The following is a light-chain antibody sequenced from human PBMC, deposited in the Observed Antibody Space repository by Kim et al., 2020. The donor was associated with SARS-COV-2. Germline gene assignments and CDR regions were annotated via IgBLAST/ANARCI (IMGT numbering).Light chain of an antibody. CDR3: CSYAGSVV. J-gene: IGLJ2*01. Sequence: PGQSVTISCAGTSSDVGSYNYVSWYQQHPGKAPKLIIYDVTKRPSGVPDRFSGSKSGNTASLTISGLQAEDEADYYCCSYAGSVVFGGGTQLTVL. V-gene: IGLV2-11*01. CDR2: DVT. CDR1: SSDVGSYNY.